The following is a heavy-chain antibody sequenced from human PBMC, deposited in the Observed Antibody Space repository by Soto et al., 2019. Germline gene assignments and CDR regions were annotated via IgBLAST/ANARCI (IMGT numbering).Heavy chain of an antibody. V-gene: IGHV3-23*01. CDR2: ISGSGGST. J-gene: IGHJ4*02. CDR3: AKDHVSSGWYGLVFDY. Sequence: GGSLRLSCAASGFTFSSYAMSWVRQAPGKGLEWVSAISGSGGSTYYADSVKGRFTISRDNSKNTLYLQMNSLRAEDTAVYYCAKDHVSSGWYGLVFDYWGQGTLVTVSS. D-gene: IGHD6-19*01. CDR1: GFTFSSYA.